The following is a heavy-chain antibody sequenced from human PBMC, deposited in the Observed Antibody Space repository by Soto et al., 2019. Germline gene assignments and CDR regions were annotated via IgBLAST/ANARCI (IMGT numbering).Heavy chain of an antibody. CDR3: AYITGTTGDAFDI. Sequence: GESLKISCKGSGYSFTSYWIGWVRQMPGKGLEWMGIIYPGDSDTRYSASFQGQVTISADKSISTAYLQWSSLKASDTAMYYCAYITGTTGDAFDIWGQGTMVTVSS. CDR1: GYSFTSYW. J-gene: IGHJ3*02. V-gene: IGHV5-51*01. D-gene: IGHD1-7*01. CDR2: IYPGDSDT.